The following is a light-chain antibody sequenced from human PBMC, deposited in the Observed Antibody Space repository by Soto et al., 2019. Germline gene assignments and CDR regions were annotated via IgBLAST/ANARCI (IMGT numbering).Light chain of an antibody. CDR3: NSFAGSAHVV. J-gene: IGLJ2*01. Sequence: QSALAQPPSASGSPGQSVTISCTGTSSDVGAYNYVSWYQQHPGKAPKLIIYDVSQRPSGVPDRFSGSKSGNTASLIVSGLQAEDEAVYYCNSFAGSAHVVFGGGTKLTVL. V-gene: IGLV2-8*01. CDR1: SSDVGAYNY. CDR2: DVS.